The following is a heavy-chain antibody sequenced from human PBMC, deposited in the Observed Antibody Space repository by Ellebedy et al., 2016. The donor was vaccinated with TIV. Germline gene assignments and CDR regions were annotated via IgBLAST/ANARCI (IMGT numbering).Heavy chain of an antibody. D-gene: IGHD5-24*01. Sequence: GGSLRLXXAASGFSFSSYSMHWVRQAPGKGLVWVSRIHSDGRTTSYADSVKGRFTISRDSAKNMLYLQMNSLRAEDTAVFYCVRDQMGSLYPFDYWGQGTLVTVSP. J-gene: IGHJ4*02. CDR3: VRDQMGSLYPFDY. CDR1: GFSFSSYS. CDR2: IHSDGRTT. V-gene: IGHV3-74*01.